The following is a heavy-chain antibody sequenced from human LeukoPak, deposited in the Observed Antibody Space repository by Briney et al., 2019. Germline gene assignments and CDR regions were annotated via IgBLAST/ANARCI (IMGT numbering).Heavy chain of an antibody. Sequence: ASVKVSCKASGYTFTSYYMHWVRQAPGQGLEWMGWINPNSGGTYYAQKFQGRVTMTRDTSISTAYMELRRLRSDDTAVYYCARAQFFYYDSSGPHDAFDIWGQGTMVTVSS. V-gene: IGHV1-2*02. D-gene: IGHD3-22*01. CDR2: INPNSGGT. J-gene: IGHJ3*02. CDR1: GYTFTSYY. CDR3: ARAQFFYYDSSGPHDAFDI.